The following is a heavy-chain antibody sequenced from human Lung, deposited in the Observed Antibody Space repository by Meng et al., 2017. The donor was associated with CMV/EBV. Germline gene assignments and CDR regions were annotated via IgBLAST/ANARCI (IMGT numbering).Heavy chain of an antibody. CDR1: GASMNTGDYS. Sequence: SETXSLTCSVFGASMNTGDYSWSWIRQPPGKGLEWIGYIYDSGNSYSNPSLKSRVTISLDASKRQLSLKLRSVTAADTAFYYCAGEGHGDASAFDIWGQGIXVTVSS. CDR2: IYDSGNS. J-gene: IGHJ3*02. CDR3: AGEGHGDASAFDI. D-gene: IGHD5-24*01. V-gene: IGHV4-30-4*01.